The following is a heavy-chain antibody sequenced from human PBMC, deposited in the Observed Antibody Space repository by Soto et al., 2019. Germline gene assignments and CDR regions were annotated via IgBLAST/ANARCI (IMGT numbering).Heavy chain of an antibody. D-gene: IGHD6-19*01. CDR3: ARYFRGSGRYFFDY. CDR1: GFIFSDYY. J-gene: IGHJ4*02. V-gene: IGHV3-11*01. Sequence: GGSLRLSCAASGFIFSDYYMSWIRQAPGKGLEWVSYISSSGGTIYYADSVKGRFTISRDNAKNSLYLQMNSLRGEDTAVYYCARYFRGSGRYFFDYWGQGTLVTVSS. CDR2: ISSSGGTI.